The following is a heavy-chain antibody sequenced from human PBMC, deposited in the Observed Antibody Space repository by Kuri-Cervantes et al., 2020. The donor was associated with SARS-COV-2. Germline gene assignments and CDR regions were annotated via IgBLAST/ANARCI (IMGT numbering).Heavy chain of an antibody. CDR2: ISWNSGSI. V-gene: IGHV3-9*01. J-gene: IGHJ5*02. D-gene: IGHD3-10*01. Sequence: SLKISCAASGFTVSSNYMSWVRQAPGKGLEWVSGISWNSGSIGYADSVKGRFTISRDNAKNSLYLQMNSLRAEDTALYYCAKDRMVQGVIRGTAFDPWGQGTLVTVSS. CDR3: AKDRMVQGVIRGTAFDP. CDR1: GFTVSSNY.